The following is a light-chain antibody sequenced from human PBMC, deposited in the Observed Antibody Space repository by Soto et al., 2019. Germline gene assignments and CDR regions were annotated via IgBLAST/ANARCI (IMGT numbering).Light chain of an antibody. J-gene: IGKJ5*01. CDR2: GAS. CDR3: QQYDSSIT. Sequence: EIVLTQSPGTLSLSPGGRATLSCRASQSVSSSYLAWYQQKPGQAPRFLIYGASSRATGIPDRFSGSGSGTDFTLTISRLEPEDFAVYYCQQYDSSITFGQGTRLEIK. V-gene: IGKV3-20*01. CDR1: QSVSSSY.